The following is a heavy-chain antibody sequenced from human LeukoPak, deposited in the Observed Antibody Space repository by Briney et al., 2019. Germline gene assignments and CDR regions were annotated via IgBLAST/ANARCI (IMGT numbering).Heavy chain of an antibody. D-gene: IGHD2-15*01. CDR3: VREVSSTVRYRCEY. Sequence: APVTESLLASGYTSTSHRRCWVRQAPEQGLEWMAWISTYNGDTNYAQKLQGRVTLITDTSTTASYMEVRSLRSDDTAVYYCVREVSSTVRYRCEYSGQRALVTVSS. V-gene: IGHV1-18*01. J-gene: IGHJ4*02. CDR2: ISTYNGDT. CDR1: GYTSTSHR.